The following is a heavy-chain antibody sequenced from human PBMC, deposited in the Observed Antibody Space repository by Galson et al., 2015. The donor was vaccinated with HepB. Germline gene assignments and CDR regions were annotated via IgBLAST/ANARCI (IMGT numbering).Heavy chain of an antibody. J-gene: IGHJ4*02. CDR3: ARVGYCSSTSCYFFDY. V-gene: IGHV3-74*01. CDR2: INSDGSST. CDR1: GFTFSSYW. D-gene: IGHD2-2*01. Sequence: SLRLSCAASGFTFSSYWLHWVRQAPGKGLVWVSRINSDGSSTSYADSVKGRFTISRDNAKNTLYLQMNSLRAEDTAVYYCARVGYCSSTSCYFFDYWGQGTLVTVSS.